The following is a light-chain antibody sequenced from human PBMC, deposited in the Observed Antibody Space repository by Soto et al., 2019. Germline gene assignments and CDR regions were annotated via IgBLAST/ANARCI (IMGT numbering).Light chain of an antibody. J-gene: IGLJ1*01. CDR1: SSDVGSYNR. V-gene: IGLV2-18*02. Sequence: QSVLTQPPSVSGSPGQSVTISCTGTSSDVGSYNRVSWYQQPPGTAPKLMIYEVSNRPSGVPDRFSGSKSVNTASLTISGLQAEDEADYYCSSYTTISTYVFGTGTKVTVL. CDR2: EVS. CDR3: SSYTTISTYV.